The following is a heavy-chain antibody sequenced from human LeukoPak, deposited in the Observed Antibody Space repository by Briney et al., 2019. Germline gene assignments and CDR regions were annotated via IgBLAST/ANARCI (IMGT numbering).Heavy chain of an antibody. CDR1: GGSISSGDYY. V-gene: IGHV4-30-4*01. D-gene: IGHD6-13*01. CDR3: ARRWSSSWYFIKGYFDY. J-gene: IGHJ4*02. CDR2: INHSGST. Sequence: SETLSLTCTVSGGSISSGDYYWSWIRQPPGKGLEWIGEINHSGSTNYNPSLKSRVTISVDTSKNQFSLKLSSVTAADTAVYYCARRWSSSWYFIKGYFDYWGQGTLVTVSS.